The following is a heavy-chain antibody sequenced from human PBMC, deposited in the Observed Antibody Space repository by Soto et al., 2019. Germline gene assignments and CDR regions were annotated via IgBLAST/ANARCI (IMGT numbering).Heavy chain of an antibody. V-gene: IGHV4-61*01. D-gene: IGHD3-22*01. CDR3: ARDRDYYDSSGYYGMDV. CDR1: VGSVGGGSYY. CDR2: IYYSGST. J-gene: IGHJ6*02. Sequence: QVQLQESGPGLVKPWETLSPTCTVSVGSVGGGSYYGSWFRQPPGKGLEGIGYIYYSGSTNYNPSLKSRVTISVDTSKNQFSLKLSSVTAADTAVYYCARDRDYYDSSGYYGMDVWGQGTTVTVSS.